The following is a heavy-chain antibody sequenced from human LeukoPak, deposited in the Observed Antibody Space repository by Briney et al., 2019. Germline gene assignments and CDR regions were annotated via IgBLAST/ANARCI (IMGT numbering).Heavy chain of an antibody. CDR2: IYYSGST. CDR3: ARSVVIRYNWFDP. Sequence: PSETLSLTCTVSGGSVSSGSYYWSWIRQPPGKGLEWIGYIYYSGSTNYNPPLKSRVTISVDTSKNQFSLKLSSVTAADTAVYYCARSVVIRYNWFDPWGQGTLVTVSS. V-gene: IGHV4-61*01. CDR1: GGSVSSGSYY. D-gene: IGHD3-22*01. J-gene: IGHJ5*02.